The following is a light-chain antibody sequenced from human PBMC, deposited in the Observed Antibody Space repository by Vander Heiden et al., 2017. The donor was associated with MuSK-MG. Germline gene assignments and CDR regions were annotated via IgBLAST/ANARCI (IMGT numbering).Light chain of an antibody. V-gene: IGKV1-39*01. CDR1: QGINTY. Sequence: DIQMTQFPASLSASVGDRVTINCRASQGINTYVNWYQQKAGKAPKLLIYVASALQYGVPSRFSGSGSGTDFTLTISKLHPEDFATYYCQRSDNTRLTFGGGTKVEI. CDR3: QRSDNTRLT. CDR2: VAS. J-gene: IGKJ4*01.